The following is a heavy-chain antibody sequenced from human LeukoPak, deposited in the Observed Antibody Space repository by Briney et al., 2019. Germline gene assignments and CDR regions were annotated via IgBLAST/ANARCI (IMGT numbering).Heavy chain of an antibody. V-gene: IGHV3-53*01. Sequence: PGGSLRLSCAASGFTVSSNYMSWVRQAPGKGLEWVSVIYSGGSTYYADSVKGRFTISRDNSKNTLYLQMNSLRAEDTAVYYCAKDLGFLEWLLGAFFDYWGQGTLVTVSS. CDR3: AKDLGFLEWLLGAFFDY. CDR2: IYSGGST. D-gene: IGHD3-3*01. J-gene: IGHJ4*02. CDR1: GFTVSSNY.